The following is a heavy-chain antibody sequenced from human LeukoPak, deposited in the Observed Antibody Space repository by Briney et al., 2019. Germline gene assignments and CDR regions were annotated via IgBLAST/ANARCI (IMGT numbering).Heavy chain of an antibody. Sequence: GGSLRLSCAASGFTFSDYYMSWIRQAPGKGLEWVSYISSSGNTIYYADSVKGRFTISRDNAKNSLYLQMNSLGAEDTAVYYCTRAAPNAFDIWGQGTMVTVSS. CDR1: GFTFSDYY. V-gene: IGHV3-11*04. CDR2: ISSSGNTI. CDR3: TRAAPNAFDI. J-gene: IGHJ3*02.